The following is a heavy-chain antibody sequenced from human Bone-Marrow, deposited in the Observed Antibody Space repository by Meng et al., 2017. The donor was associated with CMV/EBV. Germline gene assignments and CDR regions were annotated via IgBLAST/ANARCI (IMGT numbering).Heavy chain of an antibody. CDR3: ARGAEWFGELPDYFDF. D-gene: IGHD3-10*01. CDR2: INYSGST. J-gene: IGHJ4*01. V-gene: IGHV4-39*07. Sequence: SETLSLTCTVSGGSISSSSYYWGWIRQPPGKGLEWIGSINYSGSTYYNSSLKSRVTISVDTSKNQCSLKLTSVTAADTAVYYCARGAEWFGELPDYFDFWGQGKLVTVSS. CDR1: GGSISSSSYY.